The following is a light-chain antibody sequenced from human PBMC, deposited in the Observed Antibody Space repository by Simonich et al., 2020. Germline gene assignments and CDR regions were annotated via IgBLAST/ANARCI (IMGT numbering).Light chain of an antibody. V-gene: IGKV4-1*01. Sequence: TINCNSSQSVLYSSNNKNYLAWYKQKPGQPPKLLIYWASTRESGVPARFSGSGSGTDFTLTISSLQAEDVAVYYCQQYYSTPLTFGQGTKVEIK. CDR2: WAS. CDR1: QSVLYSSNNKNY. CDR3: QQYYSTPLT. J-gene: IGKJ1*01.